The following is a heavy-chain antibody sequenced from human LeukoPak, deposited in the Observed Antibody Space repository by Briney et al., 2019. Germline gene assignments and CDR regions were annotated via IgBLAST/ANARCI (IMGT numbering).Heavy chain of an antibody. CDR1: GGSISSSSYY. CDR2: IYYSGST. CDR3: ARRGAAAAGKYYFDY. Sequence: IPSETLSLTCTVSGGSISSSSYYWGWIRQPPGKGLERIGSIYYSGSTYYNPSLKSRVTISVDTSKNQFSLKLSSVTAADTAVYHCARRGAAAAGKYYFDYGGHGTLVTVSS. J-gene: IGHJ4*01. D-gene: IGHD6-13*01. V-gene: IGHV4-39*01.